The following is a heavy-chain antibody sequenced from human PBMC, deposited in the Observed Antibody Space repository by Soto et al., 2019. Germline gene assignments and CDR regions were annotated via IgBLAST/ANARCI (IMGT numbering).Heavy chain of an antibody. J-gene: IGHJ6*02. D-gene: IGHD6-6*01. CDR3: ARESSSPNFFYYGMDV. CDR1: GGTFSSYA. Sequence: QVQLVQSGAEVKKPGSSVTVSCTASGGTFSSYAVNWVRQAPGQGLEWMGVVIPKASQPKYAQKFQGRVTITADYSTAYMEVSSLTSDDTAVYYCARESSSPNFFYYGMDVWGQGTTVIVSS. V-gene: IGHV1-69*01. CDR2: VIPKASQP.